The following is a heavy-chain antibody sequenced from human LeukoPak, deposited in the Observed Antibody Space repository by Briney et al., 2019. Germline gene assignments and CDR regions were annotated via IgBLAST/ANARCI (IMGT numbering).Heavy chain of an antibody. V-gene: IGHV3-23*01. CDR2: ISGSGGST. D-gene: IGHD4-17*01. CDR1: GFTFSNHA. Sequence: PGGTLRLSCAASGFTFSNHAMSWVRQAPGKGLEWVSAISGSGGSTYYADSVKGRFTISRDNSKNTLYLQMNSLRAEDTAVYYCAKAGRLYGDKLLPFDYWGQGTLVTVSS. J-gene: IGHJ4*02. CDR3: AKAGRLYGDKLLPFDY.